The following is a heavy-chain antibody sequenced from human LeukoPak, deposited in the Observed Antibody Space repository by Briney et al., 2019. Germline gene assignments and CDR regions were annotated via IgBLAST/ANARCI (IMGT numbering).Heavy chain of an antibody. CDR3: ARCPHYDSSGYYPFDY. CDR1: GYTFTSYG. CDR2: ISAYNGNT. Sequence: ASVKVSCKASGYTFTSYGISWVRQTPGQGLEWMGWISAYNGNTNYAQKLQGRVTMTTDTSTSTAYMELRSLRSDDTAVYYCARCPHYDSSGYYPFDYWGQGTLVTVSS. D-gene: IGHD3-22*01. J-gene: IGHJ4*02. V-gene: IGHV1-18*01.